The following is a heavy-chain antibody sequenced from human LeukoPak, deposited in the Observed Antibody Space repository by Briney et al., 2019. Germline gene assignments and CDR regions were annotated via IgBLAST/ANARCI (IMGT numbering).Heavy chain of an antibody. J-gene: IGHJ4*02. V-gene: IGHV3-21*01. CDR1: GYTFSSYR. CDR2: ISSSSSYI. CDR3: ARDLSSGIGNYFDY. D-gene: IGHD3-22*01. Sequence: GGSLRLSCAASGYTFSSYRMNGVRQAPGKGLEWVSCISSSSSYIYYADSVKGRFTISRDTAKNLLYLQMNSLRAEDTAVYYCARDLSSGIGNYFDYWGQGTLVTVSS.